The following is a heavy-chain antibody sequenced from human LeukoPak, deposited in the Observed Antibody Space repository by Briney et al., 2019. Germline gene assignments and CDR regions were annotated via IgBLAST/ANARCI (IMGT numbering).Heavy chain of an antibody. V-gene: IGHV1-69*06. J-gene: IGHJ3*02. Sequence: ASVKVSCKASGVTFSSYAISWVRQAPGQGLEWMGGIIPIFGTANYAQKFQGRVTITADKSTSTAYMELSSLRSEDTAVYYCARDEELWSHAFDIWGQGTMVTVSS. D-gene: IGHD5-18*01. CDR3: ARDEELWSHAFDI. CDR1: GVTFSSYA. CDR2: IIPIFGTA.